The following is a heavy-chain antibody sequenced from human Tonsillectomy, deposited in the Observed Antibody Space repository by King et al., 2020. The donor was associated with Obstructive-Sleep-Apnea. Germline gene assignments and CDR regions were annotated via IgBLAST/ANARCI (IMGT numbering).Heavy chain of an antibody. Sequence: VQLVESVGGLVKPGGSLRLSCAASGFTFSSYSMNWVRQASGKVLELVSSISSSSTYINYADSVKGRFTISRDNAKNSLYLQMNSLRAEDSAVYYCARVYIAAAGHTLDYWGQGTLVTVSS. J-gene: IGHJ4*02. CDR2: ISSSSTYI. CDR1: GFTFSSYS. D-gene: IGHD6-13*01. V-gene: IGHV3-21*01. CDR3: ARVYIAAAGHTLDY.